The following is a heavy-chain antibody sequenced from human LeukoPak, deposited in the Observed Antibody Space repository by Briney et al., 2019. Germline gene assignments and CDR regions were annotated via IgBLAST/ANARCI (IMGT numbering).Heavy chain of an antibody. CDR2: IYHSGYT. Sequence: PSETLSLTCSVSRYSIRSDYYWGWIRQPPGKGLEWIASIYHSGYTYYNASLKSRVTLSVDTSKNQFSLNLRSVTAADTAVYYCARRAVAGIRGPYYYYMDVWGKGTTVTISS. V-gene: IGHV4-38-2*02. D-gene: IGHD6-19*01. CDR1: RYSIRSDYY. CDR3: ARRAVAGIRGPYYYYMDV. J-gene: IGHJ6*03.